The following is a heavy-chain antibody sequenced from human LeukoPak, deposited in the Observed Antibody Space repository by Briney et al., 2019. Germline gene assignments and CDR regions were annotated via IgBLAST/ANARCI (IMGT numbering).Heavy chain of an antibody. J-gene: IGHJ4*02. CDR1: GYTFTSYG. CDR2: ISAYNGNT. D-gene: IGHD4-23*01. Sequence: ASVKVSCKASGYTFTSYGISWVRQAPGQGLEWMGWISAYNGNTNYAQKLQGRVTMTTDTSTSTAYTELRSLRSDDTAVYYCASNPHYGGNLPYYFDYWGQGTLVTVSS. V-gene: IGHV1-18*01. CDR3: ASNPHYGGNLPYYFDY.